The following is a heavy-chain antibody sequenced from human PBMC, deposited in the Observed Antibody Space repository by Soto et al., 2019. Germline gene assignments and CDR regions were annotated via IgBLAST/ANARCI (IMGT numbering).Heavy chain of an antibody. D-gene: IGHD3-22*01. J-gene: IGHJ1*01. CDR2: INPNSGNT. Sequence: QGQLVQSGAEVKKPGASVKVSCKASGYTFTGYDLNWVRQATGQGPEWMGWINPNSGNTGYAQNFQGRVTMTRDTSISTAYMELSSLRSEDTAVYYCASGPYSSGNNRFQYWGLGTLVAVSS. V-gene: IGHV1-8*01. CDR1: GYTFTGYD. CDR3: ASGPYSSGNNRFQY.